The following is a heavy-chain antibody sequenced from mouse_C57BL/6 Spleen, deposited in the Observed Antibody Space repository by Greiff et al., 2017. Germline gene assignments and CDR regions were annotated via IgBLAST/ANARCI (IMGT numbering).Heavy chain of an antibody. CDR3: ARSGLTGNWYFDV. J-gene: IGHJ1*03. CDR2: IDPSDSYT. V-gene: IGHV1-50*01. CDR1: GYTFTSYW. Sequence: VQLQQPGAELVKPGASVKLSCKASGYTFTSYWMQWVKQRPGQGLEWIGEIDPSDSYTNYNQKFKGKATLTVDTSSSTAYMQLSSLTSEDSAVYYCARSGLTGNWYFDVWGTGTTVTVSS. D-gene: IGHD4-1*01.